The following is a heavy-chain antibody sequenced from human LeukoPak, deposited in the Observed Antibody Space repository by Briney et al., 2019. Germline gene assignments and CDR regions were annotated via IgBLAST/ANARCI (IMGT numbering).Heavy chain of an antibody. CDR2: ISDSGRT. D-gene: IGHD3-10*01. V-gene: IGHV3-23*01. CDR3: AKERIGGSES. CDR1: GFTFSNYA. J-gene: IGHJ4*02. Sequence: PGGSLRLSCAASGFTFSNYAMNWVRQAPGKGLEWVSAISDSGRTYYADSVKGRFTISRDNAKMSLYLQMNSVRAEDTAVYYCAKERIGGSESWGQGTLVTVSS.